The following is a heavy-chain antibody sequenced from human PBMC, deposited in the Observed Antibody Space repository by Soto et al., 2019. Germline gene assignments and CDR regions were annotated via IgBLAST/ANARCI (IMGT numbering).Heavy chain of an antibody. CDR1: GGSISSGGYS. V-gene: IGHV4-30-2*01. CDR2: IYHSGST. CDR3: TRVHDY. J-gene: IGHJ4*02. Sequence: SETLSLTCAVSGGSISSGGYSCSWIRQPPGKGLEWIGYIYHSGSTYYNPSLKSRVTISVDRSKNQFSLKLSSVTAADTAVYYCTRVHDYWGQGTLVTVSS.